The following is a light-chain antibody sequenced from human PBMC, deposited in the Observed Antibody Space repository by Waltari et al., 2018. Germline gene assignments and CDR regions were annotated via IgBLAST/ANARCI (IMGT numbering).Light chain of an antibody. CDR3: QLWDSSTAWV. CDR1: KLGDKY. Sequence: SYELTQPPSVSVSPGQTASITCSGDKLGDKYVCWYQQKPGKSPVLVIYQDSKRPSGIPERFSGSNSGNTATLTISGTQAMDEADYYCQLWDSSTAWVFGGGTKLTV. CDR2: QDS. J-gene: IGLJ3*02. V-gene: IGLV3-1*01.